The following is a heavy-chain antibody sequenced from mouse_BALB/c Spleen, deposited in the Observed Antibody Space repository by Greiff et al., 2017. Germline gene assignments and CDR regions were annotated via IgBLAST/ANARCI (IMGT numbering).Heavy chain of an antibody. CDR2: IRSKSNNYAT. CDR3: VRGPYDYDEGDAMDY. J-gene: IGHJ4*01. V-gene: IGHV10-3*03. CDR1: GFTFNTYA. Sequence: EVQLVESGGGLVQPKGSLKLSCAASGFTFNTYAMHWVCQAPGKGLEWVARIRSKSNNYATYYADSVKDRFTISRDDSQSMLYLQMNNLKTEDTAMYYCVRGPYDYDEGDAMDYWGQGTSVTVSS. D-gene: IGHD2-4*01.